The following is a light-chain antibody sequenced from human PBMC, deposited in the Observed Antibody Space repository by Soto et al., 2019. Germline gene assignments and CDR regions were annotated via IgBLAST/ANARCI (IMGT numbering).Light chain of an antibody. V-gene: IGLV2-14*01. CDR1: SSDVGGYNY. CDR2: EVS. Sequence: QSALTQPASVSGPPGQSITISCTGTSSDVGGYNYVSWYQQHPGKAPKLIIYEVSNRPSGVYNRFSGSKSGNTASLTISGLQAEDEADYYCNSYTSKSTGVFGTGTKVTVL. CDR3: NSYTSKSTGV. J-gene: IGLJ1*01.